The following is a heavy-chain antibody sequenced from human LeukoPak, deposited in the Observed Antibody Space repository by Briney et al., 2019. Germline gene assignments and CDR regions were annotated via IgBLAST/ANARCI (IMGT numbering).Heavy chain of an antibody. V-gene: IGHV3-33*01. J-gene: IGHJ4*02. CDR1: GFTFSSCG. Sequence: PGGSLRLSCAASGFTFSSCGMHWVRQAPGKGLEWVAVIWYDGSNKYYADSVKGRFTISRDNSKNTLYLQMNSLRAEDTAVYYCARADLAPYYFDYWGQGTLVTVSS. CDR3: ARADLAPYYFDY. CDR2: IWYDGSNK.